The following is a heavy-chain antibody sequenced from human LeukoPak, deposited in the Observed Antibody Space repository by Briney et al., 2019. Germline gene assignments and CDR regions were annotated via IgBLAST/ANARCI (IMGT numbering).Heavy chain of an antibody. D-gene: IGHD6-13*01. CDR1: GGSISSYY. V-gene: IGHV4-4*09. CDR3: ARVSDSGWYFAGWFDP. CDR2: IYTSGST. Sequence: TSETLSLTCTVSGGSISSYYWSWIRQPPGKGLEWIGYIYTSGSTNYNPSLKSRVTISVDTSKNQFSLKLSSVTAADTAVYYCARVSDSGWYFAGWFDPWGQGTLVTVSS. J-gene: IGHJ5*02.